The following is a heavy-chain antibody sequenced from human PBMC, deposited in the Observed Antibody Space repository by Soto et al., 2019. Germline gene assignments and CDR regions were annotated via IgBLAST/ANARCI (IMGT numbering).Heavy chain of an antibody. V-gene: IGHV3-15*01. CDR3: TTDLTYCSGGSCYSEGYWFDP. CDR1: GFTFSNAW. Sequence: VGSLRLSCAASGFTFSNAWMSWVRQAPGKGLEWVGRIKSKTDGGTTDYAAPVKGRFTISRDDSKNTLYLQMNSLKTEDTAVYYCTTDLTYCSGGSCYSEGYWFDPWGQGTLVTVSS. CDR2: IKSKTDGGTT. D-gene: IGHD2-15*01. J-gene: IGHJ5*02.